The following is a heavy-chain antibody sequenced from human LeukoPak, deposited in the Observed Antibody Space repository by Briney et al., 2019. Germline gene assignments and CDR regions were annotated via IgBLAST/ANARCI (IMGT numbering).Heavy chain of an antibody. CDR2: INPNSGGT. CDR3: ARAAAGTGGYFDY. CDR1: GYTFTGYY. J-gene: IGHJ4*02. Sequence: ASVKVSCKASGYTFTGYYMHWVRQAPGRGLEWMGWINPNSGGTNYAQKFQGRVTMTRDTSISTAYMELSRLRSDDTAVYYCARAAAGTGGYFDYWGQGTLVTVSS. D-gene: IGHD6-13*01. V-gene: IGHV1-2*02.